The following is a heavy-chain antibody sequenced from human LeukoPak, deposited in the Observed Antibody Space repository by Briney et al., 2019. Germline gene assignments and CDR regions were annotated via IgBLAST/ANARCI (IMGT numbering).Heavy chain of an antibody. D-gene: IGHD6-19*01. J-gene: IGHJ4*02. V-gene: IGHV3-72*01. CDR2: SRNKARSYTT. CDR3: VRVGSVSGSDYLDY. CDR1: GFTFSDHF. Sequence: GGSLSLSCAVSGFTFSDHFLDWVRQAPGKGLEWVGRSRNKARSYTTEYAASVKGRFTISRDDSKNSLYLQMNSLETEDTAVYYCVRVGSVSGSDYLDYWGQGTLVTVSS.